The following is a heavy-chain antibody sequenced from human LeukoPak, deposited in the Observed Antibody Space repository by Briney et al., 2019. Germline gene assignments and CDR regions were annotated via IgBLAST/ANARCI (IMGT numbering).Heavy chain of an antibody. J-gene: IGHJ4*02. V-gene: IGHV3-23*01. Sequence: GGSLRLSCAASGFTFSNHVIHWVRQAPGKGLEWVSAISGSGGSTYYADSVKGRFTISRDNSKNTLYLQMNSLRAEDTAVYYCAKDPYYDSSGYYFGFDYWGQGTLVTVSS. CDR2: ISGSGGST. D-gene: IGHD3-22*01. CDR3: AKDPYYDSSGYYFGFDY. CDR1: GFTFSNHV.